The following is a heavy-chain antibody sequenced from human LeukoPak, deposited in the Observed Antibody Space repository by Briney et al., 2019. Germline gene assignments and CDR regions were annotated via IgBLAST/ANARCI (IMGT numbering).Heavy chain of an antibody. V-gene: IGHV1-18*01. CDR2: ISAYNGNT. CDR1: GYTFTSYG. CDR3: ARDFPYYDSSGYYLN. J-gene: IGHJ4*02. D-gene: IGHD3-22*01. Sequence: GASVKVSCKASGYTFTSYGITWVRQAPGQGLEWMGWISAYNGNTNYAQKLQGRVTMTTDTSTSTAYMELRSLRSDDTAVYYCARDFPYYDSSGYYLNWGQGTLVTVSS.